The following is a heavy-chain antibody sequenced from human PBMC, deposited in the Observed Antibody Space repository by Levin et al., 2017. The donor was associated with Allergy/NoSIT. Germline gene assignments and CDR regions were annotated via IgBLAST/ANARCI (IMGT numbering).Heavy chain of an antibody. CDR3: AKGSRSLGPRVPGGWFDP. J-gene: IGHJ5*02. CDR2: IGGSGDGP. Sequence: HGESLKISCVASGLTFSNYAMNWVRQAPGKGLEWVAAIGGSGDGPYYADSVKGRFTMSRDNSNYTVQLQMNSLRAEDTAIYYCAKGSRSLGPRVPGGWFDPWGQGTLVTVSA. D-gene: IGHD3-16*01. V-gene: IGHV3-23*01. CDR1: GLTFSNYA.